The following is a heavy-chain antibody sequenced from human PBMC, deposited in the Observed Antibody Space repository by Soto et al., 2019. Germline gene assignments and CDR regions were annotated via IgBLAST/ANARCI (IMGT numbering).Heavy chain of an antibody. V-gene: IGHV1-3*01. CDR2: INAGNGNT. D-gene: IGHD3-16*01. J-gene: IGHJ6*02. Sequence: ASVKVSCKASGYTFTSYAMHWVRQAPGQRLEWMGWINAGNGNTKYSQKFQGRVTITRDTSASTAYMELSSLRSEDTAVYYCAAGGATHYYYYGMDVWGQGTTVTVSS. CDR3: AAGGATHYYYYGMDV. CDR1: GYTFTSYA.